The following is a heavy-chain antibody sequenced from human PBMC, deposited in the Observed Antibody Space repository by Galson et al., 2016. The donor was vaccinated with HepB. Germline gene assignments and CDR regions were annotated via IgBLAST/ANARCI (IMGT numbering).Heavy chain of an antibody. D-gene: IGHD3-10*01. CDR3: ARYTPIVRGVVLGFDN. CDR1: GGSISSDVYY. Sequence: SETLSLTCTVSGGSISSDVYYWSWFRQPPGKGLEWIGYIHSSGSTNYNPSLKSRVTISVDTSKNQFSLKLSSVTAADTAVYYCARYTPIVRGVVLGFDNWGQGTLVTVSS. CDR2: IHSSGST. V-gene: IGHV4-61*08. J-gene: IGHJ4*02.